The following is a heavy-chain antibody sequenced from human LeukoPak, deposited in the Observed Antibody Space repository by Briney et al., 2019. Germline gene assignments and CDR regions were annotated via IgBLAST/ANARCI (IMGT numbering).Heavy chain of an antibody. D-gene: IGHD3-3*01. V-gene: IGHV1-8*01. Sequence: ASVKVSCKASGYTFTSYDINWVRQATGQGLEWMGWMNPNSGNTGYAQKFQGRVTMTRNTSISTAYMELSSLRSEDTAVYYCARGFTRQHYDFWSGYYTYYFDYWGQGTLVTVSS. CDR2: MNPNSGNT. CDR1: GYTFTSYD. J-gene: IGHJ4*02. CDR3: ARGFTRQHYDFWSGYYTYYFDY.